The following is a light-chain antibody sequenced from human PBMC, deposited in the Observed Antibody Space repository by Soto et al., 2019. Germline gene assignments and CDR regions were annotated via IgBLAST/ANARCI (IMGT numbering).Light chain of an antibody. J-gene: IGKJ2*01. Sequence: EIVMTQSPDTLSVSPGERATLSCRASDSVGRNLAWYEQKPGQAPRLLIYDASVRATGIPARVSGSGSATEFTLTISSLDSEDIGLYYCHQYSEWPYTFGQGTKLEIK. CDR1: DSVGRN. CDR3: HQYSEWPYT. CDR2: DAS. V-gene: IGKV3-15*01.